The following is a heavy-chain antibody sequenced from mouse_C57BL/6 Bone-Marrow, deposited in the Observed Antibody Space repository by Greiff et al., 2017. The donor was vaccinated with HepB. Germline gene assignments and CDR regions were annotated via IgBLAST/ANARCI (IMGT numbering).Heavy chain of an antibody. V-gene: IGHV1-81*01. D-gene: IGHD4-1*01. J-gene: IGHJ2*01. CDR1: GYTFTSYG. CDR2: IYPRSGNT. CDR3: ARGTGTSDFDY. Sequence: QVQLQQSGAELARPGASVKLSCKASGYTFTSYGISWVKQRTGQGLEWIGEIYPRSGNTYYNEKLKGKATLTADKSSSTAYMELRSLTSEDSAVYFCARGTGTSDFDYWGQGTTLTVSS.